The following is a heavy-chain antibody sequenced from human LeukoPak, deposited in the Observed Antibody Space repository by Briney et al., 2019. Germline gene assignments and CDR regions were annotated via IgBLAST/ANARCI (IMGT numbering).Heavy chain of an antibody. CDR2: INHSGST. J-gene: IGHJ4*02. D-gene: IGHD6-13*01. CDR1: GGSFSGYY. V-gene: IGHV4-34*01. Sequence: PSETLSLTCAVYGGSFSGYYWSWIRQPPEKGLEWIGEINHSGSTNYNPSLKSRVTISVDASKNQFSLKLSSVTAADTAVYYCARVPYSSSEPSDYWGQGTLVTVSS. CDR3: ARVPYSSSEPSDY.